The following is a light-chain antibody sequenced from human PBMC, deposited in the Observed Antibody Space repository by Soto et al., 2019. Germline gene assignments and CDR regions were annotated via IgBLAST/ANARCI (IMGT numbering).Light chain of an antibody. CDR2: DVS. J-gene: IGLJ2*01. CDR1: SSDVGGYNF. CDR3: SSYTSSSTVV. Sequence: QSALTQPASVSGSPGQSITMSCTGTSSDVGGYNFVSWYQQLPGKAPQLMIYDVSDRPSGVSNRFSGSKSGNTASLTISGLQAEDEADYYCSSYTSSSTVVFGGGTKLTVL. V-gene: IGLV2-14*01.